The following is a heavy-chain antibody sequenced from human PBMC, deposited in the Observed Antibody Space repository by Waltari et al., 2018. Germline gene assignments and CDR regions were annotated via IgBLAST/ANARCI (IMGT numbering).Heavy chain of an antibody. CDR3: ARDPDYDILTGYYSNYFDY. J-gene: IGHJ4*02. CDR1: GGTFSSYA. CDR2: IIPIFGTA. V-gene: IGHV1-69*01. D-gene: IGHD3-9*01. Sequence: QVQLVQSGAEVKKPGSSVKVSCKASGGTFSSYAISWVRQAPGQGLEWMGGIIPIFGTANYAQKFQGRVTITADESTSTAYMELSSLRSEDTAVYYCARDPDYDILTGYYSNYFDYWGQGTLVTVSS.